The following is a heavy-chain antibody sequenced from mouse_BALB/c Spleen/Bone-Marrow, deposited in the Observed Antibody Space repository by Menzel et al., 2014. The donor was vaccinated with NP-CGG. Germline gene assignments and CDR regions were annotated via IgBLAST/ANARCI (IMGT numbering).Heavy chain of an antibody. D-gene: IGHD2-4*01. V-gene: IGHV5-9-3*01. CDR2: TSSGGSYT. CDR3: ARHGITRLLDY. CDR1: GFTFSSYA. J-gene: IGHJ2*01. Sequence: DVKLVESGGGLVKPGGSLKLSCAASGFTFSSYAMSWVRQTPEKRLEWVATTSSGGSYTYYPDSVKGRFTISRDNAKXTLYLQMSSLRSEDTAMYYCARHGITRLLDYWGQGTTLTVSS.